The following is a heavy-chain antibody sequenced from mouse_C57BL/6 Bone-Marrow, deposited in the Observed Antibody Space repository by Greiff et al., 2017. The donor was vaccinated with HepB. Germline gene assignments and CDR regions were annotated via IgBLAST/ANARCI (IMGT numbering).Heavy chain of an antibody. CDR1: GYTFTSYW. V-gene: IGHV1-72*01. Sequence: VQLQQPGAELVKPGASVKLSCKASGYTFTSYWMHWVKQRPGRGLEWIGRIDPNSGGTKYNEKFKSKATLTVDKPSSTAYMQLSSLTSEDSAVYYCARGSFYYDYSSFAYWGQGTLVTVSA. D-gene: IGHD2-4*01. J-gene: IGHJ3*01. CDR2: IDPNSGGT. CDR3: ARGSFYYDYSSFAY.